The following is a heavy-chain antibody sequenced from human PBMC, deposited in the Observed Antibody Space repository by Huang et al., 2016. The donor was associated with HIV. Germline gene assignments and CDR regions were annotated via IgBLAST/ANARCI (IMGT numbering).Heavy chain of an antibody. J-gene: IGHJ6*02. Sequence: EVQLVQSGAEVKKPGESLKISCKVSGYRFRSNWIGWVRQMPGKGLEWWGIIYPGDSETRYSPSFQGQVTISADKSINTAYLQWSSLKASDTAMYYCARLIGSPSFYYGLDVWGQGTTVTVSS. D-gene: IGHD3-10*01. CDR3: ARLIGSPSFYYGLDV. CDR2: IYPGDSET. CDR1: GYRFRSNW. V-gene: IGHV5-51*01.